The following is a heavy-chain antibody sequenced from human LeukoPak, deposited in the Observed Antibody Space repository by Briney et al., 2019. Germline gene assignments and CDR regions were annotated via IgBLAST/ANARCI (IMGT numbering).Heavy chain of an antibody. CDR3: APPVVVAATGLGA. V-gene: IGHV3-23*03. CDR1: GFTFSSYA. CDR2: LYSGGNT. D-gene: IGHD2-15*01. J-gene: IGHJ5*02. Sequence: GGSLRLSCAASGFTFSSYAMSWVRQVPGKGLEWVSVLYSGGNTYHADSVKGRFTISRDNAKNSLYLQMNSLRAEDTAVYYCAPPVVVAATGLGAWGQGTLVTVSS.